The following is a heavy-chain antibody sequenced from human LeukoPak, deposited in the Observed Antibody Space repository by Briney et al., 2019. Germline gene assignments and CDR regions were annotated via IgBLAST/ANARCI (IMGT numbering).Heavy chain of an antibody. J-gene: IGHJ4*02. CDR1: GFTFSDYS. D-gene: IGHD5-18*01. CDR3: ARDVDTAMDFFDY. CDR2: ISSSSSTI. Sequence: GGSLRLSCLASGFTFSDYSMNWVRQAPGKGLEWVSYISSSSSTIYYADSVKGRFTISRDNAKNSLYLQMNSLRAEDTAVYYCARDVDTAMDFFDYWGQGTLVTVSS. V-gene: IGHV3-48*01.